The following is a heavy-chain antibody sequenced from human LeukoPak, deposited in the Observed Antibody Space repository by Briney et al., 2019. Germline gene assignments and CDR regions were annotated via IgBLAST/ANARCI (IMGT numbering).Heavy chain of an antibody. CDR3: ARSVVTATPHYFQH. CDR2: ISDNGGST. J-gene: IGHJ1*01. CDR1: GFTFSSYA. Sequence: GGSLRLSCAASGFTFSSYAMHWVRQAPGKGLEYVSTISDNGGSTFYANSVKVRFTISRDNSKNTLYLQMNSLSAEDTAVYYCARSVVTATPHYFQHWGQGTLVTVSS. V-gene: IGHV3-64*01. D-gene: IGHD2-21*02.